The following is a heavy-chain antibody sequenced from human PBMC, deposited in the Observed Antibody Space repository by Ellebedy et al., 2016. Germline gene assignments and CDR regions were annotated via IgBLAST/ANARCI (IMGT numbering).Heavy chain of an antibody. V-gene: IGHV3-21*05. Sequence: GESLKISXAASGFTFSSYSMNWVRQAPGKGLEWVSYISSSSSYIYYADSVKGRFTISRDNSKNTLYLQMNSLRAEDTAVYYCAEDYGDYLWGRGTLVTVSS. D-gene: IGHD4-17*01. CDR1: GFTFSSYS. CDR2: ISSSSSYI. J-gene: IGHJ2*01. CDR3: AEDYGDYL.